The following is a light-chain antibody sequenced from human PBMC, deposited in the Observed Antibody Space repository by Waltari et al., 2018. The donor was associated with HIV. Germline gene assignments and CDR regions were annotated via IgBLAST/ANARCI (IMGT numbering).Light chain of an antibody. J-gene: IGLJ2*01. CDR3: TSYTRSNTVV. CDR1: SRDVGAYHY. Sequence: QSALPQPASVSGSPGQSITISCTGTSRDVGAYHYVSWYQQHPGKAPKLIIYNVSNRPSGVSNRFSGSKSGNTASLTISGLQAEDEASYYCTSYTRSNTVVFGGGTKLTVL. V-gene: IGLV2-14*03. CDR2: NVS.